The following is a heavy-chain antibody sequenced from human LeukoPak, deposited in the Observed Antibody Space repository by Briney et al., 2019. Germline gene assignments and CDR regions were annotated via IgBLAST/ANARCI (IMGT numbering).Heavy chain of an antibody. J-gene: IGHJ4*02. CDR1: GGSFSGYY. V-gene: IGHV4-34*01. Sequence: SETLSLTCAVYGGSFSGYYWSWIRQPPGKGPEWIGSIYSSGSTYYNPSLRTRVTISVDTSKNQFSLKLSSVTAADTAVYYCARVSSVWGSYRYSDYFDYWGQGTLVTVSS. CDR3: ARVSSVWGSYRYSDYFDY. CDR2: IYSSGST. D-gene: IGHD3-16*02.